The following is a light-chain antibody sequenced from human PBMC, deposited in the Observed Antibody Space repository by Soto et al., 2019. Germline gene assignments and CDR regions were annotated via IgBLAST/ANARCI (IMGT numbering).Light chain of an antibody. CDR3: QQYGTSPRT. CDR2: GAS. Sequence: EVMLTQSPGTLSLSPGERATLSCRASQSIFSNYLAWYQQKSGQAPRLLIYGASNWATGIPDRFSGSGSGTDFTLTISRLEHEDFAVYYCQQYGTSPRTFGQGTKVEFK. J-gene: IGKJ1*01. V-gene: IGKV3-20*01. CDR1: QSIFSNY.